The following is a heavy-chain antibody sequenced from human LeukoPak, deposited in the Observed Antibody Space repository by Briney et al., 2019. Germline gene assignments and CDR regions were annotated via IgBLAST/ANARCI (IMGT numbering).Heavy chain of an antibody. CDR3: ARVDTVMAYYFDL. CDR2: IYSGGTT. CDR1: GFTVSTNC. D-gene: IGHD5-18*01. Sequence: GGSLRLSCAASGFTVSTNCMTWVRQAPGKGLEWVSTIYSGGTTYYADSVMGRFTISRHNSRNTLYLQMNSLRAEDTAVYYCARVDTVMAYYFDLWGQGALVTVSS. J-gene: IGHJ4*02. V-gene: IGHV3-53*04.